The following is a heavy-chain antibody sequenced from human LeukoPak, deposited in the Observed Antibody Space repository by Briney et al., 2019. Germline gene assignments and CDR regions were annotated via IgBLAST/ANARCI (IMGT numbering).Heavy chain of an antibody. CDR1: GFTFSSYA. D-gene: IGHD2-2*02. J-gene: IGHJ4*02. V-gene: IGHV3-23*01. CDR3: AKGKVVPATIYDY. CDR2: FSGGGGGNP. Sequence: GGSLRLSCAASGFTFSSYAMSWVRQAPGKGLEWVSGFSGGGGGNPDYAESVKGRFTISRDNSKNTLHLQMNSLRAEDTAIYYCAKGKVVPATIYDYWGQGTLVTVSS.